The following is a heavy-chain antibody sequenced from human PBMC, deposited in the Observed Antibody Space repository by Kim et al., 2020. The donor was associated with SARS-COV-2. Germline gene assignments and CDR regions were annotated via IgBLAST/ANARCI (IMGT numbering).Heavy chain of an antibody. CDR2: IWYDGSNK. Sequence: GGSLRLSCAASGFTFSSYGMHWVRQAPGKGLGWVAVIWYDGSNKYYADSVKGRFTISRDNSKNTLYLQMNSLRAEDTAVYYCARDATDYSNWFDPWGQGTLVTVSS. CDR3: ARDATDYSNWFDP. CDR1: GFTFSSYG. J-gene: IGHJ5*02. V-gene: IGHV3-33*01. D-gene: IGHD4-4*01.